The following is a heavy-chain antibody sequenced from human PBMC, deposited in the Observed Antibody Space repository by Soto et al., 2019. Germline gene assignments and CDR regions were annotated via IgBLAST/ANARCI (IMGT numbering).Heavy chain of an antibody. Sequence: QVQLQESGPGLVKPSETLSLTCTVSGGSISSYYWSWIRQPPGKGLEWIGYIYYSGSTNYNPSLKSRVTISVDTSKNQFSLKLSSVTAADTAVYYCASSRITMVRGAIGFFDYWGPGTLVTVSS. J-gene: IGHJ4*02. CDR2: IYYSGST. CDR1: GGSISSYY. CDR3: ASSRITMVRGAIGFFDY. V-gene: IGHV4-59*01. D-gene: IGHD3-10*01.